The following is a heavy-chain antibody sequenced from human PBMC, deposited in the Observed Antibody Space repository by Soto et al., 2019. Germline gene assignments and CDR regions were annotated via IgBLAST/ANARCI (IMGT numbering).Heavy chain of an antibody. J-gene: IGHJ4*02. V-gene: IGHV1-18*01. CDR2: ISAHNGNT. D-gene: IGHD1-1*01. Sequence: QVHLVQSGAEVKKPGASVKVSCKGSGYDFTTYGITWVRQAPGQGLERMAWISAHNGNTDYVQKLQGRVTVNRDTSTSTAYMELRSLRSDDTAMYYCARGRYGDYWGQGALVTVSS. CDR3: ARGRYGDY. CDR1: GYDFTTYG.